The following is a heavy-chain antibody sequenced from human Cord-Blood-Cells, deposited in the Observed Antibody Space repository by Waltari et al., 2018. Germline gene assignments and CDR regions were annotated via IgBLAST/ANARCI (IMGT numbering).Heavy chain of an antibody. CDR3: ARGPSSWYFDY. J-gene: IGHJ4*02. CDR2: INAGNGNT. D-gene: IGHD6-13*01. V-gene: IGHV1-3*01. CDR1: GYTCTSYA. Sequence: QVQLVQSGAEVKKPGDALKGSCKADGYTCTSYATYWVRQAPGQRLEWMGWINAGNGNTKYSQEFQGRVTITRDTSASTAYMELSSLRSEDTAVYYCARGPSSWYFDYWGQGTLVTVSS.